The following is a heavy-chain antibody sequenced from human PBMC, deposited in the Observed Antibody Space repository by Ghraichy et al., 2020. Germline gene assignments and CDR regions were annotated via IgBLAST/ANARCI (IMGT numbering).Heavy chain of an antibody. D-gene: IGHD3-16*01. CDR1: GFTFSAYG. V-gene: IGHV3-30*03. J-gene: IGHJ4*02. CDR3: ARGQWGTSKYHFDF. CDR2: ISFDGTEK. Sequence: GALRLSCLFSGFTFSAYGMHWVRQTPGKGLEWVAGISFDGTEKKYADAVRGRFAISRDNSKNTLFLELNSLETEDTAEFFCARGQWGTSKYHFDFWGQGTLVTVSS.